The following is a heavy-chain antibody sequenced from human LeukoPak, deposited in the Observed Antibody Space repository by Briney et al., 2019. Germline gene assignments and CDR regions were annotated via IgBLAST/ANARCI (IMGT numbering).Heavy chain of an antibody. D-gene: IGHD6-13*01. CDR1: GGSISSSSYY. J-gene: IGHJ4*02. CDR3: ARSLGQQLVVDY. V-gene: IGHV4-39*01. Sequence: SETLSLTCTVSGGSISSSSYYWGWLRQPPGKGLEWIGSIYYSGSTYYNPSLKSRVTISVDTSKNQFSLKLSSVTAADTAVYYCARSLGQQLVVDYWGQGTLVTVSS. CDR2: IYYSGST.